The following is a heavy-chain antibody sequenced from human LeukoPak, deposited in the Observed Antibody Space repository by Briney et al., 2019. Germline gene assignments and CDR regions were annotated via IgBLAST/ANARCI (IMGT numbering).Heavy chain of an antibody. CDR2: TYFMSRWIH. V-gene: IGHV6-1*01. J-gene: IGHJ4*02. CDR3: ARRGDGNYYYDY. CDR1: GDSVSNSIAT. D-gene: IGHD3-16*01. Sequence: QTLSLTCAISGDSVSNSIATWDWIKQSPSGGLEWLGRTYFMSRWIHDYADSVKSRIVIDADTSKNQFSLLRKSVRPDDTAVYYCARRGDGNYYYDYWGQGTLVTVSS.